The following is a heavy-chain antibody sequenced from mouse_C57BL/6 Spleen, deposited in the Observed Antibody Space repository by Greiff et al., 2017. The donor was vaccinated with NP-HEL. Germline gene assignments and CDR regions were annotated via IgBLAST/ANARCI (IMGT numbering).Heavy chain of an antibody. Sequence: VQLQQSGAELVRPGSSVKLSCTASGYTFTGYWMHWVNQRPIQGLEWIGYIDPSDSDNHYTQTFKDKATLTVDKSSSTAYMQISSLTSEDSAVYYCAREEGNLASFDYWGQGTTLTVSS. D-gene: IGHD2-1*01. CDR3: AREEGNLASFDY. J-gene: IGHJ2*01. V-gene: IGHV1-52*01. CDR2: IDPSDSDN. CDR1: GYTFTGYW.